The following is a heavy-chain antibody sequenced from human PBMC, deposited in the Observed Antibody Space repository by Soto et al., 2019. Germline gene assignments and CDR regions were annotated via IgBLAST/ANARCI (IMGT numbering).Heavy chain of an antibody. CDR3: AKNETTRPWFDP. J-gene: IGHJ5*02. CDR1: GGSISSGGYY. CDR2: IYYSGST. Sequence: SETLSLTCTVSGGSISSGGYYWSWIRQHPGKGLEWIGYIYYSGSTYYNPSLKSRVTISVDTSKNQFSLELTSVLAADTPVYYCAKNETTRPWFDPWGQGTLVTVSS. V-gene: IGHV4-31*03. D-gene: IGHD1-1*01.